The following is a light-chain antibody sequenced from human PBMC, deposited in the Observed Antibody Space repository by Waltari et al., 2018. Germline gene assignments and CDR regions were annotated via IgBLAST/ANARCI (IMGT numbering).Light chain of an antibody. CDR1: TSDVGGYDY. Sequence: QSALTQPASVSGSPGQSITISCTGTTSDVGGYDYVSWYQQHPGKAPKLMIYDVSYRPSGVSNRLSGSKSGNTASLTISGLQDEDEADYYCTSYTSSGTCVFGSGTKVTVL. CDR2: DVS. J-gene: IGLJ1*01. CDR3: TSYTSSGTCV. V-gene: IGLV2-14*03.